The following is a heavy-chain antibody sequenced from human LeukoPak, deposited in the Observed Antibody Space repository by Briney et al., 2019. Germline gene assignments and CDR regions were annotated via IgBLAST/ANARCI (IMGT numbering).Heavy chain of an antibody. V-gene: IGHV3-30*04. D-gene: IGHD6-13*01. J-gene: IGHJ2*01. CDR2: ISSDGINK. CDR3: ARAYITSWYGYYFDL. CDR1: GFTLSSYA. Sequence: GSLRLSCAASGFTLSSYAVHWVRQAPGKGLEWVAVISSDGINKYYPDSVKGRFTISRDNSKNTVYVQMNSLRAEDTAVYYCARAYITSWYGYYFDLWGRGTLVTVSS.